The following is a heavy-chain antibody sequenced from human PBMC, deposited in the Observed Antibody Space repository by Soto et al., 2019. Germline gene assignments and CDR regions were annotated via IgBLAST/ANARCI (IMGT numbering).Heavy chain of an antibody. Sequence: PSETLSLTCSVSGASVAGGSYYWSWVRQPPGKGLEWIGYIPSRGRPFYNPSLTSRGTISADTSKNQLSLQLTSVTAADTAVYYCAKGRGSGWAWYFDNWGQGTLVTVSS. V-gene: IGHV4-30-4*01. D-gene: IGHD6-19*01. J-gene: IGHJ4*02. CDR3: AKGRGSGWAWYFDN. CDR2: IPSRGRP. CDR1: GASVAGGSYY.